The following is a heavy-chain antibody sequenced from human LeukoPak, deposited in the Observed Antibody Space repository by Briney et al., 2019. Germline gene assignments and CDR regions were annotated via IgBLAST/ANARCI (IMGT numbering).Heavy chain of an antibody. CDR3: ARGTTGHWFDP. D-gene: IGHD4-11*01. CDR2: IRQDGSAK. Sequence: GGSLRLSCAASGFTFSNYWMSWVRQAPGKGLEWVANIRQDGSAKYYVDSVKGRFTTSRDNAKNSLFLQMNSLRAEDTAVYYCARGTTGHWFDPWGQGTLVTVSS. CDR1: GFTFSNYW. V-gene: IGHV3-7*01. J-gene: IGHJ5*02.